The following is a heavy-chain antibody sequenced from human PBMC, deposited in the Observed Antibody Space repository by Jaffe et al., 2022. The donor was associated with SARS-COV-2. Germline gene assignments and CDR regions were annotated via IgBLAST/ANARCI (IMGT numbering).Heavy chain of an antibody. CDR2: IKSKTDGGTT. J-gene: IGHJ4*02. D-gene: IGHD2-8*01. CDR1: GFTFNDAW. V-gene: IGHV3-15*01. CDR3: TTDLMEYGDYVWAPLDY. Sequence: EAQLVQSGGGSVKPGGSLRLSCAASGFTFNDAWMGWVRQAPGKGLEWVGRIKSKTDGGTTDYAAPVMGRFTISRDDSKATLYLHMSSLRSEDTAVYYCTTDLMEYGDYVWAPLDYWGQGILVTVSS.